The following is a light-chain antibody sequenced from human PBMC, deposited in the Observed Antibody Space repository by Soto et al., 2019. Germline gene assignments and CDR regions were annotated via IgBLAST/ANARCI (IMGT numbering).Light chain of an antibody. CDR3: QQYYSYPLT. V-gene: IGKV1-8*01. CDR2: AAS. J-gene: IGKJ4*01. Sequence: AIRMTQSPSSFSACTGDRVTITCRASQGISSYLAWYQQKPGKAPKLLIYAASTLHSGVPSRFSGSGSGTDFTLTISCLQSEDFATYYCQQYYSYPLTFGGGTKVEIK. CDR1: QGISSY.